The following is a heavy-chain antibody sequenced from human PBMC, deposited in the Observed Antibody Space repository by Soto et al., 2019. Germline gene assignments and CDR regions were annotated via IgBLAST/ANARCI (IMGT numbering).Heavy chain of an antibody. D-gene: IGHD3-10*01. Sequence: QVQLVQSGAEVKKPGASVKVSCKASGYMFVTYGINWVRQAPGLGLEWMGWISAYNGNTKYAQNLQGRVTMTTDASTSTAYMEMRSLRSDDTAVYYCARDLDGSGSYYTDYWGPGTLVTVSS. CDR2: ISAYNGNT. J-gene: IGHJ4*02. V-gene: IGHV1-18*01. CDR3: ARDLDGSGSYYTDY. CDR1: GYMFVTYG.